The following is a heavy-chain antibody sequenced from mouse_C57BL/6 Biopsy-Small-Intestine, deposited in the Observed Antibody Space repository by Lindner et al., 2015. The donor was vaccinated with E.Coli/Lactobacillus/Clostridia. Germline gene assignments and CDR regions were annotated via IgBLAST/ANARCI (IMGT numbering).Heavy chain of an antibody. J-gene: IGHJ1*01. V-gene: IGHV1-82*01. CDR3: ARGGSYSNYRYFDV. CDR1: GYVFSSSW. D-gene: IGHD2-5*01. Sequence: VQLQESGPELVKPGASVKISCKASGYVFSSSWMNWVKQRPGKGLEWIGRIYPGDGNTNYNGKFKGRATLTADKSSSTAYMQLSSLTSEDSAVYFCARGGSYSNYRYFDVWGAGTTVTVSS. CDR2: IYPGDGNT.